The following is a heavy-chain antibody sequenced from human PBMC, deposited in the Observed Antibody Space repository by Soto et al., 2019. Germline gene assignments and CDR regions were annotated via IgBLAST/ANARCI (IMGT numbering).Heavy chain of an antibody. V-gene: IGHV1-69*13. Sequence: SVKFAYKGAGGTCSSYAISWVRQAPGQGLEWMGGIIPIFGTANYAQKFQGRVTITADESTSTAYMELSSLRSEDTAVYYCARYYDSSGYYDYWGQGTLVTVSS. CDR1: GGTCSSYA. J-gene: IGHJ4*02. CDR2: IIPIFGTA. CDR3: ARYYDSSGYYDY. D-gene: IGHD3-22*01.